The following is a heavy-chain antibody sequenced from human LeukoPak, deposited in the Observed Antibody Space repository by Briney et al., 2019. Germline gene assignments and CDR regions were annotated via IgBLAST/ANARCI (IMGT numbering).Heavy chain of an antibody. D-gene: IGHD4-17*01. CDR3: AKPSYSTTVTTGFDP. J-gene: IGHJ5*02. CDR2: ISHSGGST. Sequence: PGGSLRLSCAGSGFTFSSYEMNWVRQTPGKGLEWVSAISHSGGSTYYADSVKGRFTISRDNSKNTLYLQMNSLRAEDTAVYYCAKPSYSTTVTTGFDPWGQGTLVTVSS. CDR1: GFTFSSYE. V-gene: IGHV3-23*01.